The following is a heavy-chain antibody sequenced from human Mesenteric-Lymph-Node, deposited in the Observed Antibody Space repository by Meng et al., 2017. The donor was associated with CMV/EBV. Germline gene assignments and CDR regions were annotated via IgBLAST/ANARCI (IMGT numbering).Heavy chain of an antibody. D-gene: IGHD1-7*01. CDR1: GFTFSSYA. CDR3: APLPDWKYDWIDP. V-gene: IGHV3-30*04. J-gene: IGHJ5*02. CDR2: ISYDGSNK. Sequence: GGSLRLSCAASGFTFSSYAMHWVRQAPGKGLEWVAVISYDGSNKYYADSVKGRFTISRDNSKNTLYLQMNSLRAEDTAVYYCAPLPDWKYDWIDPWGQGTLVTVSS.